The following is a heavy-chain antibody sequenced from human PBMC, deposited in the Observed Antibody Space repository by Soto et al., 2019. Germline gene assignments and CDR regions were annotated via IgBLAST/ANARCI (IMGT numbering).Heavy chain of an antibody. Sequence: QVQLVQSGAEVKKPGSSVKVSCKASGGTFSSYAISWVRQAPGQGLEWMGGIIPIFGTANYAQKSQGRVTXTXEXSAXTAYMELSSLSSEDTAVYYCARHVPAAGYYYGLDVWGQGTTVTVSS. D-gene: IGHD2-2*01. J-gene: IGHJ6*02. CDR2: IIPIFGTA. V-gene: IGHV1-69*05. CDR1: GGTFSSYA. CDR3: ARHVPAAGYYYGLDV.